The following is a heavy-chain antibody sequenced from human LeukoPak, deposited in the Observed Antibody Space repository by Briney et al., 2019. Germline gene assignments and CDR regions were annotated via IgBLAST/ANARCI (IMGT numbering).Heavy chain of an antibody. J-gene: IGHJ3*02. CDR1: GFTFSSYA. CDR3: ARRYCSGGSCYGGAFDI. Sequence: GGSLRLSCAASGFTFSSYAMHWVRQAPGKGLEYVSAISSNGGSTYYANSVKGRFTISRDNSKNTLYLQMGSLRAEDMAVYYCARRYCSGGSCYGGAFDIWGRGTMVTVSS. V-gene: IGHV3-64*01. CDR2: ISSNGGST. D-gene: IGHD2-15*01.